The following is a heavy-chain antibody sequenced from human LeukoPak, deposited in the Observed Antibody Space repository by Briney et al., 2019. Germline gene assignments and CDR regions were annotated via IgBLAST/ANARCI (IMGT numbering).Heavy chain of an antibody. CDR1: GGTFSSYA. Sequence: GASVKVSCKASGGTFSSYAISWVRQAPGQGLEWMGGIIPIFGTANYAQKFQGRVTITADESTSTAYMELSSLRSEDTAVYYCAREIGLSSTCHDAFDIWGQGTMVTVSS. CDR3: AREIGLSSTCHDAFDI. CDR2: IIPIFGTA. D-gene: IGHD2-2*01. J-gene: IGHJ3*02. V-gene: IGHV1-69*13.